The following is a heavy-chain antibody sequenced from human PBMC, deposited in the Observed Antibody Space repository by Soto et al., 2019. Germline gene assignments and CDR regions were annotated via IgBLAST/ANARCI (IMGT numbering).Heavy chain of an antibody. J-gene: IGHJ4*02. D-gene: IGHD3-3*01. CDR1: GFTFSRYW. Sequence: EVQLVESGGRLVQPGGSLRLSCAASGFTFSRYWMSWVRQAPGKGLEWVANIKQDGSEKYYVDSVKGRFTISRDNAKNSWYLQMTSLGAGDTAVYYCASGWYVFWSGPSLYNLASWGREPWSPSPQ. CDR3: ASGWYVFWSGPSLYNLAS. V-gene: IGHV3-7*01. CDR2: IKQDGSEK.